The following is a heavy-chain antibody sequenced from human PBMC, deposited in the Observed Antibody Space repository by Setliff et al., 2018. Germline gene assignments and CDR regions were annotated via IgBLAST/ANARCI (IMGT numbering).Heavy chain of an antibody. CDR3: AKDRVNDGVWDFDS. D-gene: IGHD2-8*01. CDR1: GFTFSRYW. J-gene: IGHJ4*02. Sequence: LRLSCADSGFTFSRYWMHWVRQAPGKGLVWVSRLNEDGSITSYADSVKGRFSISRDNSKSSVYLQMNNLRVEDTATYYCAKDRVNDGVWDFDSWGQGTLVTVSS. CDR2: LNEDGSIT. V-gene: IGHV3-74*03.